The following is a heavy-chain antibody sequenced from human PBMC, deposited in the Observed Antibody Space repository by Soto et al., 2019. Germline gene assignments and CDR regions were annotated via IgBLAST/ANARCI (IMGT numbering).Heavy chain of an antibody. Sequence: GGSLRLSCAASGFTFSSYGMHWVRQAPGKGLEWVAVISYDGSNKYYADSVKGRFTISRDNSKNTLYLQMNSLRAEDTAVYYCAKEVVVAATELPYYYYYGMDVWGQGTTVTVSS. V-gene: IGHV3-30*18. J-gene: IGHJ6*02. CDR1: GFTFSSYG. D-gene: IGHD2-15*01. CDR3: AKEVVVAATELPYYYYYGMDV. CDR2: ISYDGSNK.